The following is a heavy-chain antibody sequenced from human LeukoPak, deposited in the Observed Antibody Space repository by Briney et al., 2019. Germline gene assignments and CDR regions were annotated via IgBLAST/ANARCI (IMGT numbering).Heavy chain of an antibody. CDR3: AKSSYSIFDY. Sequence: SETLSLTCTVSGYSISSGYYWGWIRQPPGKGLEWIGSIYHSGSTYYDPSLKSRVTISVDTSKNQFSLKLSSVTAADTAVYYCAKSSYSIFDYWGQGTLVTVSS. CDR2: IYHSGST. CDR1: GYSISSGYY. V-gene: IGHV4-38-2*02. J-gene: IGHJ4*02. D-gene: IGHD5-18*01.